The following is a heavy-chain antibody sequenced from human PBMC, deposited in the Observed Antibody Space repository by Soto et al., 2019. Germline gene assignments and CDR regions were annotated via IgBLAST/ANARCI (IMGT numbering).Heavy chain of an antibody. D-gene: IGHD3-22*01. J-gene: IGHJ4*02. CDR1: GGSIRSYY. V-gene: IGHV4-59*12. CDR3: ARSDSSGKTRYYFDH. Sequence: SETLALTCTVSGGSIRSYYWSWIRQPPGKGLEWIGYIYSTESTNYNPSLKSRLSISVDMSASQFSLKLSSVTVADTAVYYCARSDSSGKTRYYFDHWGQGTLVTVSS. CDR2: IYSTEST.